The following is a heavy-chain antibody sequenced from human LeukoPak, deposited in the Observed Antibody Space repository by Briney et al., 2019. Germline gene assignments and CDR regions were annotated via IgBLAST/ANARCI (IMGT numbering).Heavy chain of an antibody. V-gene: IGHV4-59*08. CDR1: GGSFSGYY. Sequence: PSETLSLTCAVYGGSFSGYYWSWIRQSPGKGLEWIGYIYYSGSTNYNPSLKSRVTVPVDTSKNQFSLKLTSVTAADTAVYYCARHTSYGHFDYWGQGTLVTISS. CDR3: ARHTSYGHFDY. CDR2: IYYSGST. D-gene: IGHD3-10*01. J-gene: IGHJ4*02.